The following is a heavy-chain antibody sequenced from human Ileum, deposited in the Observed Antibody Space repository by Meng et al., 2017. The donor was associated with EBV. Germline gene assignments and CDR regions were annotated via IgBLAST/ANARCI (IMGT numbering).Heavy chain of an antibody. CDR1: GDSMRGPNW. D-gene: IGHD6-6*01. Sequence: QGQLEEPGPGPVKPSGTLSVTCPVSGDSMRGPNWWHWVRQAPGEGLEWIGEIYHTGSTNYNPSLKSRVSMSVDQSRNQFSMRLTSVTAADTAVYFCAREVSNSSSWGSFDYWGQGALVTVSS. V-gene: IGHV4-4*02. CDR2: IYHTGST. J-gene: IGHJ4*02. CDR3: AREVSNSSSWGSFDY.